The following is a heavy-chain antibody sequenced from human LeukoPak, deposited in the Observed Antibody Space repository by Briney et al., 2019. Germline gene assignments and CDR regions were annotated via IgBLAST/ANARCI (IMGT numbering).Heavy chain of an antibody. CDR2: IIPIFGTA. D-gene: IGHD2-2*01. CDR3: ARDYRGCSSTSCLYYFDY. Sequence: ASVKVSCKASGGTFSSYAISWVRQAPGQGLEWMGGIIPIFGTANYAQKFQGRVTITADESTSTAYMELSSLRSEDTAVYYCARDYRGCSSTSCLYYFDYWGQGTLVTVSS. CDR1: GGTFSSYA. J-gene: IGHJ4*02. V-gene: IGHV1-69*13.